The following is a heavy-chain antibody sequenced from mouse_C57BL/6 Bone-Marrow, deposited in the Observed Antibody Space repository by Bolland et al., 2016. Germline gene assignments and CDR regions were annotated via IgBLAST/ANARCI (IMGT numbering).Heavy chain of an antibody. Sequence: SYNQKFKGKATLTVDKSSSTAYMKLRSLTSEDSAVYYCARSRYYGSSSLFAYWGQGTLV. CDR3: ARSRYYGSSSLFAY. V-gene: IGHV1-26*01. D-gene: IGHD1-1*01. J-gene: IGHJ3*01.